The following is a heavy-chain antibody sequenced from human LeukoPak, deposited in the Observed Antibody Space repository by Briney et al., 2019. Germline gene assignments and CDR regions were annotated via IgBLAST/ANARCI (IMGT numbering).Heavy chain of an antibody. J-gene: IGHJ4*02. V-gene: IGHV3-33*01. D-gene: IGHD3-10*01. CDR1: GFTFSSYG. CDR2: IWYDGSNK. Sequence: GGSLRLSCAASGFTFSSYGMHWVRQAPGKGLEWVAVIWYDGSNKYYAGSVKGRFTISRDNSKNTLYLQMNSLRAEDTAVYYCAREDYGSGSYQAFDYWGQGTLVTVSS. CDR3: AREDYGSGSYQAFDY.